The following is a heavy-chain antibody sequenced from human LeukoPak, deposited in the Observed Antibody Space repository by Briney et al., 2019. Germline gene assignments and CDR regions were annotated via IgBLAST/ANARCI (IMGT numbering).Heavy chain of an antibody. Sequence: GGSLRLSCAAFGFTFTSYWMTWVRQAPGKGLEWVANIKQDGSEKYYLDSLEGRFTISRDNAKNSVYLQINRLRAEDSAVYYCARRGTIAVPVFWSDPWGQGTLVIVSS. CDR3: ARRGTIAVPVFWSDP. D-gene: IGHD6-19*01. J-gene: IGHJ5*02. V-gene: IGHV3-7*01. CDR2: IKQDGSEK. CDR1: GFTFTSYW.